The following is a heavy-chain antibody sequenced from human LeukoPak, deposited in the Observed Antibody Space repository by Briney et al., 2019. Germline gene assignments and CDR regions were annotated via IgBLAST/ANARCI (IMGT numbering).Heavy chain of an antibody. CDR1: GFTFDDYA. CDR2: ISWDGGST. J-gene: IGHJ5*02. Sequence: PGGSLRLSCAASGFTFDDYAMHWVRQAPGKGLEWVSLISWDGGSTYYADSVKGRLTISRDNSKNSLYLQMNSPRAEDTALYYCAKGYCSSTSCPFDPWGQGTQVTVSS. CDR3: AKGYCSSTSCPFDP. D-gene: IGHD2-2*01. V-gene: IGHV3-43D*04.